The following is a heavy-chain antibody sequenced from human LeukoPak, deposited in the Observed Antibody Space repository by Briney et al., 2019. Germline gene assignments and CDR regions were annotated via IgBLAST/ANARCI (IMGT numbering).Heavy chain of an antibody. V-gene: IGHV3-9*01. Sequence: GRSLRLSCAASGFTVDDYARQWVRHAPGEGLEWVSGMSGNSGSIGYADSVKGRFTSSRDNAKNSLYLQMNSLRAEDTALYYCAKAIGFLGSSSGIDYWGQGTLVTVSS. D-gene: IGHD6-6*01. CDR3: AKAIGFLGSSSGIDY. CDR2: MSGNSGSI. J-gene: IGHJ4*02. CDR1: GFTVDDYA.